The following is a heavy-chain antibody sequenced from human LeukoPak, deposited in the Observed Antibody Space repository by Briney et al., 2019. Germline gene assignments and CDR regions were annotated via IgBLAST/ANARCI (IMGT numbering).Heavy chain of an antibody. J-gene: IGHJ4*02. CDR2: ISSSSYI. CDR1: GFTFSSYS. Sequence: GGSLRLSCAASGFTFSSYSMNWVRQAPGNGLDWVSSISSSSYIYYADSVKGRFTISRDNAKNSLYLQMNSLRAEDTAVYYCARDGDSGSYIASFDYWGQGTLVTVSS. D-gene: IGHD1-26*01. V-gene: IGHV3-21*01. CDR3: ARDGDSGSYIASFDY.